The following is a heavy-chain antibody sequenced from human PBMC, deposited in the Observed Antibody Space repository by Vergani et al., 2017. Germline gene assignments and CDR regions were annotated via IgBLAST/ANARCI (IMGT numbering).Heavy chain of an antibody. CDR3: ARGLFGGGFDP. CDR2: IYGTGSA. J-gene: IGHJ5*02. Sequence: QVQLRESGPGLVKVSQTLALTCLVSGGSIVGGGHYWSWIRQFPGNGLEWIGYIYGTGSAYYNPSLRSRVSISVDTSENQVSLTLNSVTSADTAVYYCARGLFGGGFDPLGQGTLVTVSS. CDR1: GGSIVGGGHY. D-gene: IGHD3-16*01. V-gene: IGHV4-31*03.